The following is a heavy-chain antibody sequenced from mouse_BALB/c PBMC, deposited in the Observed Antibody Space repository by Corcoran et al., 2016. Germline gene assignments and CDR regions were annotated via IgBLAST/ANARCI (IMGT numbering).Heavy chain of an antibody. CDR3: SRDRDFDY. Sequence: DVQLQESGPGLVKPSQSLSLTCSVTGYSITSGYYWNWIRQFPGNKLEWMGYISYDGSNNYNPSLKNRISITRDTSKNQFFLKLNSVTTEDTATYYCSRDRDFDYWGQGTTFTVSS. CDR2: ISYDGSN. CDR1: GYSITSGYY. J-gene: IGHJ2*01. V-gene: IGHV3-6*02.